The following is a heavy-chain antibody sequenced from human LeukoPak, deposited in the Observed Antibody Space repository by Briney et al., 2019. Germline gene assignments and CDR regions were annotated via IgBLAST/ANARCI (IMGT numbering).Heavy chain of an antibody. CDR2: IIPIFGTA. CDR1: GGTFSSYA. CDR3: ARTRDPRGSSGYLFDY. D-gene: IGHD3-22*01. Sequence: ASVKVSCKASGGTFSSYAISWVRQAPGQGLEWMGGIIPIFGTANYAQKFQGRVMITTDESTSTAYMELSSLRSEDTAVYYCARTRDPRGSSGYLFDYWGQGTLVTVSS. V-gene: IGHV1-69*05. J-gene: IGHJ4*02.